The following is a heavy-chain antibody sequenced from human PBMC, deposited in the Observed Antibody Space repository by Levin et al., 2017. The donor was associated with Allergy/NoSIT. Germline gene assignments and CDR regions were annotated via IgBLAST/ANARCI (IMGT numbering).Heavy chain of an antibody. CDR2: VYYSGIS. V-gene: IGHV4-39*07. Sequence: SETLSLTCTLSGGSISSSSYYWGWIRQPPGKGLEYIGTVYYSGISYYNPSLQSRVTISLDTSKNQVSLRMTSVTAADTAIYFCGRGPYSSGWYNPFDFWGQGTLVAVSS. CDR1: GGSISSSSYY. D-gene: IGHD6-19*01. J-gene: IGHJ4*02. CDR3: GRGPYSSGWYNPFDF.